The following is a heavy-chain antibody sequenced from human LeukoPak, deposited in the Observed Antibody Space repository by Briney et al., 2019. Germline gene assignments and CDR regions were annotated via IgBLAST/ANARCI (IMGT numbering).Heavy chain of an antibody. Sequence: GGSLRLSCAASGFTFSSYSMNWVRQAPGKRLEWISYISGTSSIIYYTPSVKGRFTISRDNGKYSLYLQMNRLRDDDTAVYFCARGTWDGDRTFDIWGQGAMVTVSS. CDR3: ARGTWDGDRTFDI. J-gene: IGHJ3*02. CDR1: GFTFSSYS. CDR2: ISGTSSII. D-gene: IGHD5-24*01. V-gene: IGHV3-48*02.